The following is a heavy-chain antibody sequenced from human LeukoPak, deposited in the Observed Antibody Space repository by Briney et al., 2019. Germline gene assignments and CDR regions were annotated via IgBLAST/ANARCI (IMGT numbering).Heavy chain of an antibody. CDR3: VKDSVRGYSGYGNDGFEI. J-gene: IGHJ3*02. Sequence: PGRSLRLSCTGSGFTFGDYAMSWVRQAPGKGLEWVSAISGSGGSTYYADSVKGRFTISRDNSKNMLYLQMNSLRAEDTAVYYCVKDSVRGYSGYGNDGFEIWGQGTMVTVSS. CDR1: GFTFGDYA. V-gene: IGHV3-23*01. CDR2: ISGSGGST. D-gene: IGHD5-12*01.